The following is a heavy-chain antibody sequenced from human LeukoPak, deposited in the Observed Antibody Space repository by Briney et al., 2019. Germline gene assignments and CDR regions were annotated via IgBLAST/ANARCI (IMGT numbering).Heavy chain of an antibody. CDR3: ARISSSNWYNERGAFDV. CDR2: IYYTGNT. J-gene: IGHJ3*01. Sequence: SETLSLTCSVSGDSITCYYWGWIRQPPGKGLEWIGNIYYTGNTYYNSSLKSRVTISLDTSKNQFSLKVISMTAADTAVYYCARISSSNWYNERGAFDVWGQGTMVTVSS. D-gene: IGHD6-13*01. CDR1: GDSITCYY. V-gene: IGHV4-39*07.